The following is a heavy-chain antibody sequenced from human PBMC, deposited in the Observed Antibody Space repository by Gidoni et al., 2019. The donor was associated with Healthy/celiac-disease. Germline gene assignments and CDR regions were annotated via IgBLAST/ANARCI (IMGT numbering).Heavy chain of an antibody. Sequence: QLQLQESRPGLVKPSGTLSLTCTVSGGSIGGSNYYWGWIRQPPGKGLEWIGSIYYSGSTYYNPSLKSRVTISVDTSKNQFSLKLSSVTAADTAVYYCARHVTWSGYYMDVWGKGTTVTVSS. D-gene: IGHD3-3*01. J-gene: IGHJ6*03. CDR3: ARHVTWSGYYMDV. CDR1: GGSIGGSNYY. CDR2: IYYSGST. V-gene: IGHV4-39*01.